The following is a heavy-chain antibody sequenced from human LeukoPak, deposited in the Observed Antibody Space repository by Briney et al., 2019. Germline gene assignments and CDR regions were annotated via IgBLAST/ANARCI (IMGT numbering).Heavy chain of an antibody. V-gene: IGHV3-53*01. Sequence: GGSLRLSCAGSGFTFTTSDMNWVRQAPGKGLEWVSLIYSDGTTYYADSVKGRFTISKDNSKNTLYLQMNSLRGEDTAIYYCARDFGDSERGFDYWGQGTPVTVSS. D-gene: IGHD4-17*01. J-gene: IGHJ4*02. CDR2: IYSDGTT. CDR1: GFTFTTSD. CDR3: ARDFGDSERGFDY.